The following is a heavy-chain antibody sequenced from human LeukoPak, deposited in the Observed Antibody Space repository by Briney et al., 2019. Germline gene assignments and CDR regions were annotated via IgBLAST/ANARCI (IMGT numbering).Heavy chain of an antibody. D-gene: IGHD2-15*01. CDR3: ARQYCNGGSCYSGDFFDY. Sequence: GGSLSLSCAASGFTFNSYSMNWVRQAPGKGPEWVSYISSSGGTIYYAGSVKGRFTISGDNAKNSLYLQMNSLRAEDTAVYYCARQYCNGGSCYSGDFFDYWGQGTLVTVSS. CDR2: ISSSGGTI. V-gene: IGHV3-48*04. CDR1: GFTFNSYS. J-gene: IGHJ4*02.